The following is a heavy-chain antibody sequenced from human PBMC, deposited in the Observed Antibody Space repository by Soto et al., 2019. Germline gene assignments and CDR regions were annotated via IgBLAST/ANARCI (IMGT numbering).Heavy chain of an antibody. J-gene: IGHJ6*03. CDR3: AGSSTVKRKSGTYYYYMDV. D-gene: IGHD4-17*01. V-gene: IGHV1-8*01. CDR1: GYTFTSYD. CDR2: MNPNSGNT. Sequence: ASVKVSCKASGYTFTSYDINWVRQATGQGLEWMGWMNPNSGNTGYAQKFQGRVTMTRNTSISTAYMELSSLRSEDTAVYYCAGSSTVKRKSGTYYYYMDVWGKGTTVTVSS.